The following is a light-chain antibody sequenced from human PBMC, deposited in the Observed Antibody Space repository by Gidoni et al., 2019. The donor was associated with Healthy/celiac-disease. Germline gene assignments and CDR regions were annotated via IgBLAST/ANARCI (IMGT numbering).Light chain of an antibody. CDR3: HQYNSYSPGYT. CDR1: QSISSW. Sequence: DIQMTQSPSTLSASVQDRVTITCRASQSISSWLAWYQQKPGKAPKLLIYKASSLESGVPSRFSGSGSGTEFTLTISSLQPDDFATYYCHQYNSYSPGYTFGQGTKLEIK. V-gene: IGKV1-5*03. CDR2: KAS. J-gene: IGKJ2*01.